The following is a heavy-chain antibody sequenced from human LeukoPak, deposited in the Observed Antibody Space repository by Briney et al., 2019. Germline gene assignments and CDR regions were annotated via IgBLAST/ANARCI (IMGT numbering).Heavy chain of an antibody. Sequence: SESLSLTCAVYGGSFSGYYWSWIRQPPGKGLEWIGEINHSGSTNYNPSLKSRVTISVDTSKNQFSLKLRSVTAADTAVYYCASSGYYSYFDYWGQGTLVTVSS. D-gene: IGHD3-22*01. CDR3: ASSGYYSYFDY. CDR1: GGSFSGYY. V-gene: IGHV4-34*01. J-gene: IGHJ4*02. CDR2: INHSGST.